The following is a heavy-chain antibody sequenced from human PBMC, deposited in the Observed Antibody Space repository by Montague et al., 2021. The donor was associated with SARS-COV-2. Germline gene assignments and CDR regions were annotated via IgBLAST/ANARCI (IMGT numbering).Heavy chain of an antibody. CDR1: VFIFSAYN. CDR3: VRDLDGDYRVFEY. V-gene: IGHV3-21*01. J-gene: IGHJ4*02. D-gene: IGHD3-3*01. Sequence: SLRLSCATSVFIFSAYNMNLVRQAPGKGLEWVSSITSTVEYIYYXDSINVRFTMSRDNANNSLFLQLKSLRVEDTAVYYCVRDLDGDYRVFEYWGQGTLVTVSS. CDR2: ITSTVEYI.